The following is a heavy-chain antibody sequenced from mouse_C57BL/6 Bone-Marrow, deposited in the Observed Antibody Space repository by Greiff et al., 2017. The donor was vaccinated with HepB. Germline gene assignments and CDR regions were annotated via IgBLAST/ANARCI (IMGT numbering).Heavy chain of an antibody. CDR1: GYTFTDYY. Sequence: VQLQQSGPELVKPGASVKISCKASGYTFTDYYMNWVKQSHGKSLEWIGDINPNNGGTSYNQKFKGKATLTVDKSSSTAYMELRSLTSEDSAVYYCARNGRIDYWGQGTTLTVSS. J-gene: IGHJ2*01. D-gene: IGHD1-1*01. V-gene: IGHV1-26*01. CDR2: INPNNGGT. CDR3: ARNGRIDY.